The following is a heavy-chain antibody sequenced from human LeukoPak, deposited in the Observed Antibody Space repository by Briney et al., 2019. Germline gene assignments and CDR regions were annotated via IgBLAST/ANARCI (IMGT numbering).Heavy chain of an antibody. CDR1: GFTFRTYS. D-gene: IGHD6-13*01. V-gene: IGHV3-21*01. J-gene: IGHJ4*02. Sequence: GGSLRLSCAASGFTFRTYSMNWVRQAPGKGLEWVSSISSSSNYIYYADSVRGRFTISRDNAKNSLSLQVNSLRADDTAVYYCARVGSTVAAGTPDYWGQGTLVTVSS. CDR2: ISSSSNYI. CDR3: ARVGSTVAAGTPDY.